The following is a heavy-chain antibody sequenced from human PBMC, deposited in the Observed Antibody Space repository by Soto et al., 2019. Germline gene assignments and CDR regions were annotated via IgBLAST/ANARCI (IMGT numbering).Heavy chain of an antibody. CDR2: IYYSGST. CDR1: GGSISSSSYY. D-gene: IGHD3-22*01. CDR3: ARHVPMTRKFDY. V-gene: IGHV4-39*01. J-gene: IGHJ4*02. Sequence: SETLSLTCTVSGGSISSSSYYWGWIRQPPGKGLEWIGSIYYSGSTYYNPSLKSRVTTSVDTSKNQFSLKLSSVTAADTAVYYCARHVPMTRKFDYWGQGTLVTVSS.